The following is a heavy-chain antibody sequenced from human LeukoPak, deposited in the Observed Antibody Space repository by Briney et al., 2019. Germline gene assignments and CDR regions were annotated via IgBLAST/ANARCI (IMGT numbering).Heavy chain of an antibody. Sequence: GGSLRFSCAASGFSINAQWMSWVRQAPGKGLEWVANINGGGSETYYVDSLKGRFTISGDNAKNSLSLQMNSLRVDDTAVYYCARGGTLYFEAFDIWGQGTMVTVSS. J-gene: IGHJ3*02. CDR2: INGGGSET. V-gene: IGHV3-7*01. CDR3: ARGGTLYFEAFDI. D-gene: IGHD1-26*01. CDR1: GFSINAQW.